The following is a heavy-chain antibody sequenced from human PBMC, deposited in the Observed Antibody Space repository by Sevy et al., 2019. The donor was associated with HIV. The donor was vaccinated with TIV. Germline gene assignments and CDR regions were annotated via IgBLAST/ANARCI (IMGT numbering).Heavy chain of an antibody. J-gene: IGHJ6*02. CDR2: IYYSGST. V-gene: IGHV4-59*01. CDR1: GGSISSYY. Sequence: SETLSLTCTVSGGSISSYYWSWIRQPPGKRLEWIGYIYYSGSTNYNPSLKSRVTISVDTSKNQFSLKLRSVTAADTAVYYCARESYDILPGSRGMDVWGQWTTVTASS. D-gene: IGHD3-9*01. CDR3: ARESYDILPGSRGMDV.